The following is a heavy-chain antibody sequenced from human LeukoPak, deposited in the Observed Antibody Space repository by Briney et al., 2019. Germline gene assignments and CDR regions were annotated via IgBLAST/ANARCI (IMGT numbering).Heavy chain of an antibody. V-gene: IGHV3-43*02. CDR2: ISGGGGRT. D-gene: IGHD3-22*01. J-gene: IGHJ4*02. CDR3: AKESPSRYYYETSGFDY. Sequence: PGGSLRLSCAASGFTFDDYAMLWVRQAPGKGLEWVSLISGGGGRTYYADSVKGRFTISRDNSKNSLYLQMTSLRAEDTALYYCAKESPSRYYYETSGFDYWGQGTLVTVSS. CDR1: GFTFDDYA.